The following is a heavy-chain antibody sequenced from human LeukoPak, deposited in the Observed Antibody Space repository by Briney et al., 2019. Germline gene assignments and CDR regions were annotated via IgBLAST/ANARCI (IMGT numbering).Heavy chain of an antibody. D-gene: IGHD4-17*01. CDR2: IYYSGST. V-gene: IGHV4-59*01. CDR3: ARTGSTVTMLYPFDH. J-gene: IGHJ4*02. CDR1: GGSIRSYY. Sequence: SETLSLTCTVSGGSIRSYYWSWIRQPPGKGLEWIGYIYYSGSTNYNPSLKGRVSLSVDTSKNQFSLKLRSVTAADTAVYYCARTGSTVTMLYPFDHWGEGTLVTVSS.